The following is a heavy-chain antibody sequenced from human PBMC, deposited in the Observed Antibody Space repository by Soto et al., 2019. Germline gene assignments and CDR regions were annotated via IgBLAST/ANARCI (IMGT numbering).Heavy chain of an antibody. CDR2: INHSGST. Sequence: QVQLQQWGAGLLKPSETLSLTCAVYGGSFSGYYWSWIRQPPGKGLEGIGEINHSGSTNYNPSLKSRVTISVDTSKNQFSLKLSSVTAAGTAVYYCARGGYSYGSGFDYWGQGTLVTVSS. J-gene: IGHJ4*02. CDR1: GGSFSGYY. V-gene: IGHV4-34*01. D-gene: IGHD5-18*01. CDR3: ARGGYSYGSGFDY.